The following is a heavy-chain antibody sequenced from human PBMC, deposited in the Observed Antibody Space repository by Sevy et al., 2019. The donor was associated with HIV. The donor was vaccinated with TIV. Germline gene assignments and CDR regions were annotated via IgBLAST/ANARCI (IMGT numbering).Heavy chain of an antibody. CDR1: GGSISSYY. CDR3: ARVGSYFDY. J-gene: IGHJ4*02. V-gene: IGHV4-59*01. D-gene: IGHD1-26*01. Sequence: SETLSLTCTVSGGSISSYYWSWIRQPPGKGLEWIGYIYYSGSTNYNPSLKSRVTISVDTSKNQFSLKLSSVTAADTAVYYWARVGSYFDYWGQGTLVTVSS. CDR2: IYYSGST.